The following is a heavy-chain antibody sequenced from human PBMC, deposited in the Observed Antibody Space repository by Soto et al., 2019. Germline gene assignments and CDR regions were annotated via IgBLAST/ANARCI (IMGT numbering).Heavy chain of an antibody. V-gene: IGHV3-30-3*01. CDR2: ISYDGSNK. CDR3: ARVEGGITMIGVFDY. D-gene: IGHD3-22*01. Sequence: PGGSLRLSCAASGFTFSSYAMHWVRQAPGKGLEWVAVISYDGSNKYYADSVKGRFTISRDNSKNTLYLQMNSLRAEDTAVYYCARVEGGITMIGVFDYWGQGXLVTVYS. J-gene: IGHJ4*02. CDR1: GFTFSSYA.